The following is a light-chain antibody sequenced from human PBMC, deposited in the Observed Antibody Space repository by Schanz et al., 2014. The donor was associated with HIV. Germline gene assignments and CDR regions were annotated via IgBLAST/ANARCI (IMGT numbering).Light chain of an antibody. J-gene: IGKJ4*01. CDR2: RAS. CDR1: QSISSW. V-gene: IGKV1-5*03. Sequence: DIQMTQSPSTLSASVGDRVTITCRASQSISSWLAWYQQKPGKAPNLLIYRASTLETGVSSRFSGSGSGTEFTLTISSLQPDDFATYYCQQSSEYPLTFGGGTKVE. CDR3: QQSSEYPLT.